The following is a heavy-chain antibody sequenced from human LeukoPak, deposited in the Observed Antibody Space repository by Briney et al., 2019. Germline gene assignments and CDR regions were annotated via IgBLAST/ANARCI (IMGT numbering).Heavy chain of an antibody. Sequence: GSLRLSCAASGFTFSSYAMHWVRQAPGKGLEWVAVISYDGSNKYYADSVKGRFTISRDNSKNTLYLQMNSLRAEDTAVYYCARGGSGSYPYYGMDVWGQGTTVTVSS. V-gene: IGHV3-30*04. CDR2: ISYDGSNK. CDR1: GFTFSSYA. D-gene: IGHD3-10*01. CDR3: ARGGSGSYPYYGMDV. J-gene: IGHJ6*02.